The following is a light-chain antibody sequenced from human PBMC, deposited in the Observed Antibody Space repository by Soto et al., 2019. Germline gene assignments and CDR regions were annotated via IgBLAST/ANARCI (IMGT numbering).Light chain of an antibody. J-gene: IGKJ2*01. Sequence: EIVLTQSPATLYLSPGERATLSCRASQSVSSYLAWYQQKPGQAPRLLIYDASNRATGIPARFSGSGSGTHLTLTLRSIEPDDFAVYYCPPRCNWPPKYTFGQGTKLELK. CDR3: PPRCNWPPKYT. V-gene: IGKV3-11*01. CDR1: QSVSSY. CDR2: DAS.